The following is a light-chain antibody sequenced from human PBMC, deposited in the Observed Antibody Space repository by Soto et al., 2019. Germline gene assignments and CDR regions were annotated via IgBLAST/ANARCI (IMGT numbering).Light chain of an antibody. CDR1: SSNIGADFD. CDR2: GDN. CDR3: QSYDSSLSAPYV. J-gene: IGLJ1*01. V-gene: IGLV1-40*01. Sequence: QSVLTQPPSVSGAPGQIVFISCTGSSSNIGADFDVHWYQHLPGTAPKLLIYGDNNRPSGVPDRFSGSKSGTSASLAITGLQTEDEADYYCQSYDSSLSAPYVFGTGTKVTVL.